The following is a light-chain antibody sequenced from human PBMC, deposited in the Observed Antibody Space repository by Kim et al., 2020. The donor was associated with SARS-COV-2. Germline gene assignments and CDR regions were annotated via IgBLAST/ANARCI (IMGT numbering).Light chain of an antibody. CDR1: GSKN. Sequence: GSKNVHWYQQKPGQAPMMVIYRDNNRPSEIPERFSGSNSGNTATLTISRAQTGDEADYYCQVWDSSSVVFGGGTQLTVL. CDR2: RDN. CDR3: QVWDSSSVV. J-gene: IGLJ2*01. V-gene: IGLV3-9*01.